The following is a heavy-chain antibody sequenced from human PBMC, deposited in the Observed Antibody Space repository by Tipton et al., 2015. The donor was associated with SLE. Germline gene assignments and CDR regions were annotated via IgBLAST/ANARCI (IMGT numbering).Heavy chain of an antibody. CDR2: SDHSGNT. CDR1: GVSVGGSSFY. D-gene: IGHD3-10*01. J-gene: IGHJ4*02. Sequence: TLSLTCTVSGVSVGGSSFYWGRIRQAQQKGLESIGESDHSGNTNYNPSLKSRVTISVDTSKNQLSLKLNSVTAADTAVYYCARHRRITLLRGLILPFWGQGTLVTVSS. V-gene: IGHV4-39*07. CDR3: ARHRRITLLRGLILPF.